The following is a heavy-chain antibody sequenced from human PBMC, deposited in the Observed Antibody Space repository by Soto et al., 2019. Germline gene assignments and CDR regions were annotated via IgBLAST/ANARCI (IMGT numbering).Heavy chain of an antibody. CDR1: GFTFSSYA. CDR3: AYIGSYRYSIFDY. Sequence: GGSLRLSCAASGFTFSSYAMHWVRQAPGKGLEWVAVISYDGSNKYYADSVKGRFTISRDNSKNTLYLQMNSLRAEDTAVYYCAYIGSYRYSIFDYWGQGTLVTVSS. J-gene: IGHJ4*02. CDR2: ISYDGSNK. D-gene: IGHD3-16*02. V-gene: IGHV3-30-3*01.